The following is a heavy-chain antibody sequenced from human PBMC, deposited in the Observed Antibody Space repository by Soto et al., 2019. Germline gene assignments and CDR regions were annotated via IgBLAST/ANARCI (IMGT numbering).Heavy chain of an antibody. D-gene: IGHD3-10*01. Sequence: SETLSLTCTVSGGSISSSSYYWGWIRQPPGKGLEWIGSIYYSGSTYYNPSLKSRVTISVDTSKNQFSLKLSSVTAADTAVYYCARQLTMVRGANYYYMDVWGKGTTVTVSS. CDR3: ARQLTMVRGANYYYMDV. CDR1: GGSISSSSYY. J-gene: IGHJ6*03. V-gene: IGHV4-39*01. CDR2: IYYSGST.